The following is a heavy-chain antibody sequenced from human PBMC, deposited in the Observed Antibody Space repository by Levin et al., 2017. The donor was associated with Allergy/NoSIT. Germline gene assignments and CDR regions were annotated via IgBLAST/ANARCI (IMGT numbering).Heavy chain of an antibody. Sequence: MASETLSLTCTVSGGSISSNDYYWNWIRQHPGKGLEWIGFMYYSGSTEYNPSLKSRATISVDTSKNQFSLKLSSVTAADTAVYYCARGTLVSPATAPDYWGQGILVSVSS. D-gene: IGHD4/OR15-4a*01. CDR1: GGSISSNDYY. V-gene: IGHV4-31*03. J-gene: IGHJ4*02. CDR3: ARGTLVSPATAPDY. CDR2: MYYSGST.